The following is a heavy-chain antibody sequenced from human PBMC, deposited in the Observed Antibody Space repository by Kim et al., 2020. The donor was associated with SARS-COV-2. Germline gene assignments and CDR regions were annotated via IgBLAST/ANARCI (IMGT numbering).Heavy chain of an antibody. CDR3: AKDQDSGPKDY. V-gene: IGHV3-23*01. CDR2: T. D-gene: IGHD3-10*01. J-gene: IGHJ4*02. Sequence: TYYADSVKDRFTISRDNSKNTLYLQMNSLRAEDTAVYYCAKDQDSGPKDYWGQGTLVTVSS.